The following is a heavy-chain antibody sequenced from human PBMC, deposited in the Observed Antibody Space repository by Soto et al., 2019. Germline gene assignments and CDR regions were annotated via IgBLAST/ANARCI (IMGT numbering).Heavy chain of an antibody. CDR1: EFTFSSYA. CDR2: ISGSGSSS. J-gene: IGHJ4*02. D-gene: IGHD6-19*01. V-gene: IGHV3-23*01. CDR3: AKCSPRYSSGLKAYYFDH. Sequence: GESLKISCAASEFTFSSYAMSWVRQAPGKGLEWVSAISGSGSSSYYADSVKGRFTISRDNSKNTLYLQMNSLRAEDTAVYYCAKCSPRYSSGLKAYYFDHWGQGTLVTVSS.